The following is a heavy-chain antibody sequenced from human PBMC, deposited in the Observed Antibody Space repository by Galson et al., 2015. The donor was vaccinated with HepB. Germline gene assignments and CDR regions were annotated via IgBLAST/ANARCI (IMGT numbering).Heavy chain of an antibody. V-gene: IGHV3-33*01. Sequence: SLRLSCAASGFTFSSYGMHWVRQAPGRGLEWVAVIWYDGSNKYYADSVKGRFTISRDNSKNTLYLQMNSLRAEDTAVYYCARAREYSYGQNYYYGMDVWGQGTTVTVSS. CDR3: ARAREYSYGQNYYYGMDV. J-gene: IGHJ6*02. CDR2: IWYDGSNK. CDR1: GFTFSSYG. D-gene: IGHD5-18*01.